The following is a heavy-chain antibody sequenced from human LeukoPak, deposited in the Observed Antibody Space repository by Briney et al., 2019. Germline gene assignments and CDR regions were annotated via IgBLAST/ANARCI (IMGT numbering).Heavy chain of an antibody. Sequence: GGSLRLSCAASGFTFSSYGMHWVRQAPGKGLEWVAFIRYDGSNKYYADSVKGRFTISRDNSKNSLYLQMNSLRAEDTALYYCAKSKSSSSGSNYMDVWGKGTTVTVSS. V-gene: IGHV3-30*02. CDR1: GFTFSSYG. D-gene: IGHD6-6*01. CDR3: AKSKSSSSGSNYMDV. CDR2: IRYDGSNK. J-gene: IGHJ6*03.